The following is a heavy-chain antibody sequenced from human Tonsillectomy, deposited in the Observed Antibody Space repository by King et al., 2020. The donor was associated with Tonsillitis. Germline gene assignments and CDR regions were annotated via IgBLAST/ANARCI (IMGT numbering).Heavy chain of an antibody. V-gene: IGHV5-51*01. CDR1: GYSFTSYW. D-gene: IGHD2-21*02. Sequence: VQLVQSGAEVKKPGESLKISWKGSGYSFTSYWIGWVRQMPGKGLEWMGIIYPGDSDTRYSPSFQGQVTIAADKCISTAYLQWSSLKASDTAMYYCARPRHCGGDCYSHYYFDYWGQGTLVTVSS. CDR2: IYPGDSDT. J-gene: IGHJ4*02. CDR3: ARPRHCGGDCYSHYYFDY.